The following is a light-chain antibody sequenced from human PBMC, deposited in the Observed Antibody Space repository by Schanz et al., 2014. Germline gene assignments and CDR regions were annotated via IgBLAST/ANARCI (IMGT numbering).Light chain of an antibody. J-gene: IGLJ1*01. CDR1: SSDVGGYNY. CDR2: EVS. Sequence: QSALTQPPSASGSPGQSVTISCTGTSSDVGGYNYVSWYQQHPGKAPKLMIYEVSKRPSGVPDRFSGSKSGNTASLTISGLQGEDEADYYCSSYTGSSPLFVFGTGTKLTVL. CDR3: SSYTGSSPLFV. V-gene: IGLV2-8*01.